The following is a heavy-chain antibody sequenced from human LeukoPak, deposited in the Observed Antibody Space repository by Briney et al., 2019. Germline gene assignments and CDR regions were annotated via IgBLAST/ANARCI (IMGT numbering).Heavy chain of an antibody. CDR3: ARESSGWGPCYDY. D-gene: IGHD6-19*01. Sequence: GGSLRLSCAASGFTFTSYSMNWVRQAPGKGLEWVSSISSSSSSIYSADSVKGRFTISRDNAKNSLYLQMNSLRAEDTAVYYCARESSGWGPCYDYWGQGTLVTVSS. CDR2: ISSSSSSI. CDR1: GFTFTSYS. J-gene: IGHJ4*02. V-gene: IGHV3-21*01.